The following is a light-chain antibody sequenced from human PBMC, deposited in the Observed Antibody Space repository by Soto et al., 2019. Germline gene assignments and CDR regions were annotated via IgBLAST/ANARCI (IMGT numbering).Light chain of an antibody. CDR2: GNS. J-gene: IGLJ2*01. V-gene: IGLV1-40*01. Sequence: QLVLTQAPSVSGAPGQRVTISCTGSSSNIGAGYDVHWYQQFPGTAPKVLIYGNSHRPSGVPDRFSGSKSGTSASLAITGLQAEDEADYYCQSYDNSLTGVVFGGGTKLTVL. CDR3: QSYDNSLTGVV. CDR1: SSNIGAGYD.